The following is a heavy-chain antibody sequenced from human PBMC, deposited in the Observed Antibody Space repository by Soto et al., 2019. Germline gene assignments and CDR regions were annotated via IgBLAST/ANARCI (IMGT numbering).Heavy chain of an antibody. Sequence: QVQLQESGPGLVKPSQTLSLTCTVSGGSISSGGYYWSWIRKHPGKGLEWIGYIHYSGSTYYNPSLKSRVTISVDTSKNHFSPKLSSVTAAVTAVYYCASGSVHSSSWYFDYWRHGTLVTVSS. J-gene: IGHJ4*01. V-gene: IGHV4-31*03. D-gene: IGHD6-13*01. CDR3: ASGSVHSSSWYFDY. CDR1: GGSISSGGYY. CDR2: IHYSGST.